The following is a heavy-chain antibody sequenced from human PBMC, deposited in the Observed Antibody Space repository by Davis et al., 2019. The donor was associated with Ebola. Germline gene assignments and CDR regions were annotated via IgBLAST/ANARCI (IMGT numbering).Heavy chain of an antibody. D-gene: IGHD2-2*01. Sequence: GESLKISCAASGFTFSGSAMHWVRQASGKGLEWVGRIRSKANSYATAYAASVKGRFTISRDDSKNTAYLQMNSPKTEDTAVYYCTVVPAAHVDYWGQGTLVTVSS. V-gene: IGHV3-73*01. CDR2: IRSKANSYAT. CDR3: TVVPAAHVDY. J-gene: IGHJ4*02. CDR1: GFTFSGSA.